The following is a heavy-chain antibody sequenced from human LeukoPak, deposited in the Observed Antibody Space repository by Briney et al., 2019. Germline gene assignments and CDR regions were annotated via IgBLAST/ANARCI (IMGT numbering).Heavy chain of an antibody. CDR3: AREFPHRYIVVVPAAMQGWFDP. D-gene: IGHD2-2*01. CDR1: RYTFTGYF. J-gene: IGHJ5*02. CDR2: INPKSGGT. V-gene: IGHV1-2*02. Sequence: ASVKDSCKASRYTFTGYFMHWVRQAPGQGLEWMGWINPKSGGTNYAQKFQGRVNMTRDTSISTAYMEMSRLRSDDTAVYYCAREFPHRYIVVVPAAMQGWFDPWGQGTMVTVSS.